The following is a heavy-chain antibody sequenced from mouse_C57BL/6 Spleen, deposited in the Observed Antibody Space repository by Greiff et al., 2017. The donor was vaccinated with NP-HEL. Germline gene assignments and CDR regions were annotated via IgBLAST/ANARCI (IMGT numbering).Heavy chain of an antibody. J-gene: IGHJ1*03. CDR2: IYPGDGDT. CDR3: ARSQYYGSSYDLYFDD. V-gene: IGHV1-82*01. Sequence: QVQLQQSGPELVKPGASVKISCKASGYAFSSSWMNWVKQRPGKGLEWIGRIYPGDGDTNYNGKFKGQATLTADKSSSTAYMQLSSLTSDDSAVCLCARSQYYGSSYDLYFDDWGTGTTVTVSS. CDR1: GYAFSSSW. D-gene: IGHD1-1*01.